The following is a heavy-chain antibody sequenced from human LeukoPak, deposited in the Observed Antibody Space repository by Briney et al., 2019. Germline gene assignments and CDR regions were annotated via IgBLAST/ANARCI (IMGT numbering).Heavy chain of an antibody. CDR2: IYSGGST. J-gene: IGHJ6*03. Sequence: GGSLRLSCAASGFTVSSNYMSWVRQAPGKGLEWVSVIYSGGSTYYADSVKGRFTISRDNSKNTLYLQMNSLRAEDTAVYYCARDRTSSPWPYMDVWGKGTTVTVSS. D-gene: IGHD6-6*01. V-gene: IGHV3-53*01. CDR3: ARDRTSSPWPYMDV. CDR1: GFTVSSNY.